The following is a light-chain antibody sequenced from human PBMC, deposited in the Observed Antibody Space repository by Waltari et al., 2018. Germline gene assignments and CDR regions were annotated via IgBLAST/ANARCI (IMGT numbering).Light chain of an antibody. Sequence: QSALTQPASVSGSPGQSITISCPGTSDDIGNYCYVSWYQQNSGRAPKLILYEVTNRPSGVSERFSGSKSGNTASLTISGLQTEDEADYYGAAYASANTLLFGGGTQLTVL. CDR2: EVT. CDR1: SDDIGNYCY. CDR3: AAYASANTLL. V-gene: IGLV2-14*01. J-gene: IGLJ2*01.